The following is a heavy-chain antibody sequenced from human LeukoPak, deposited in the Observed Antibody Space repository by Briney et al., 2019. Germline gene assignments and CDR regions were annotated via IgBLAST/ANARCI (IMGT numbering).Heavy chain of an antibody. V-gene: IGHV1-2*02. CDR1: GYTFTGYY. CDR3: ARGSIVGATFDYFDY. D-gene: IGHD1-26*01. Sequence: ASVKVSCKASGYTFTGYYIHWVRQPPAQGLERMGWIKPNSGGTNHAQKFQGRVTMTRDTSISTAYMELSRLRSDDTAVYYCARGSIVGATFDYFDYWGQGTLVTVSS. CDR2: IKPNSGGT. J-gene: IGHJ4*02.